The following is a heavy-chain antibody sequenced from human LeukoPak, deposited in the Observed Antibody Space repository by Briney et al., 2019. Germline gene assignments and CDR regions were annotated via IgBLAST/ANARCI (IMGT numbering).Heavy chain of an antibody. D-gene: IGHD6-13*01. V-gene: IGHV3-48*03. Sequence: PGVSLRLSCAASGFTFSSYEMNWVRQAPGKGLEWVSYISSSGSTIYYADSVKGRFTISRDNAKNSLYLQMNSLRAEDTAVYYCARDGAYSSSWVWFDPWGQGTLVTVST. CDR1: GFTFSSYE. J-gene: IGHJ5*02. CDR2: ISSSGSTI. CDR3: ARDGAYSSSWVWFDP.